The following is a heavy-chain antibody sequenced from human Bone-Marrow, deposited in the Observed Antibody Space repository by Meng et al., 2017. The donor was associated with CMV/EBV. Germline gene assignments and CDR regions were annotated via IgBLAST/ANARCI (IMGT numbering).Heavy chain of an antibody. CDR1: ISTSYW. Sequence: ISTSYWIGWVRQMPGKGLEWMEIIYPGDSDTRYSPSFQGQVTISADKSISTAYLQWSSLKASDTAMYYCARHHYDILTGYSIPFDYWGQGTLVTVSS. CDR2: IYPGDSDT. V-gene: IGHV5-51*01. CDR3: ARHHYDILTGYSIPFDY. D-gene: IGHD3-9*01. J-gene: IGHJ4*02.